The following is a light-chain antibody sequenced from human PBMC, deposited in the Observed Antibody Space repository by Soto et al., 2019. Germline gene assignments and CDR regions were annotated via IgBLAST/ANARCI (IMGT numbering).Light chain of an antibody. J-gene: IGKJ5*01. CDR3: QQYGGSPIT. V-gene: IGKV3-20*01. CDR2: GAS. CDR1: QSVSSTY. Sequence: EVVMTQSPGTRSFSPGERATLSFRASQSVSSTYLAWYQQKPGQAPRLLIYGASSRATGIPDRFSGSGSGTDFTLSISRLEPEDFAVYYCQQYGGSPITFGQGTRLDI.